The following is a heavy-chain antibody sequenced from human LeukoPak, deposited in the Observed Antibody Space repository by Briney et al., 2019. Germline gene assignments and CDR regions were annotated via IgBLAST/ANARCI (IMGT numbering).Heavy chain of an antibody. CDR1: GFTVNTYA. CDR2: ISSSGGNT. Sequence: GGSLRLSCAASGFTVNTYAMHWVRQAPGKGLEFVSSISSSGGNTYYANSVKGRFTISRDDSKNTLYLQMGSLRPEDMAVYYCARASGRGLYYFDYWGQGTLVTVSS. J-gene: IGHJ4*02. D-gene: IGHD2-15*01. CDR3: ARASGRGLYYFDY. V-gene: IGHV3-64*01.